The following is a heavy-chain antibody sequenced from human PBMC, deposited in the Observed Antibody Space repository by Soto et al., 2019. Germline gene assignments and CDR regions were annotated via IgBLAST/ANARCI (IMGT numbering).Heavy chain of an antibody. J-gene: IGHJ6*02. D-gene: IGHD6-19*01. Sequence: PSETLSLTCAVYGGSFSGNFWSWIRQPPGKGLEWIGEVNHSGSTNYIPSLKSRVTISVDMSKNQLSLKLSYVTDADTGVYYCARGRGSDGIYHYYNAMDVWGQGTTVTVYS. V-gene: IGHV4-34*01. CDR1: GGSFSGNF. CDR2: VNHSGST. CDR3: ARGRGSDGIYHYYNAMDV.